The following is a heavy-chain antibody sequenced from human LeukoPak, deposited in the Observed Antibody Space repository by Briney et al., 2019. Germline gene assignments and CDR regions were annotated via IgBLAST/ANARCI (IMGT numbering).Heavy chain of an antibody. D-gene: IGHD3-10*01. Sequence: PGGSLRLSCAASGFTFNSYGMHWVRQAPGKGLEWVAFIRYDGNNKNYADSVKGRSTISRDNSKNTLYLQMNNLRAEDTAVYYCAKDRLWFGEFFYYYMDVWGKGTTVTISS. CDR2: IRYDGNNK. V-gene: IGHV3-30*02. CDR1: GFTFNSYG. CDR3: AKDRLWFGEFFYYYMDV. J-gene: IGHJ6*03.